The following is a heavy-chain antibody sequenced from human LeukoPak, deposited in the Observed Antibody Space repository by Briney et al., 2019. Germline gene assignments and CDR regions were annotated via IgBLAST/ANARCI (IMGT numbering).Heavy chain of an antibody. D-gene: IGHD3-10*01. CDR1: GGSFSGYY. CDR3: ARLSYGSGSYYLSY. Sequence: SETLSLTCAVYGGSFSGYYWSWIRQPPGKGLEWIGEINHSGSTNYNPSLKSRVTISVDTSKNQFSLKLSSVTAADTAVYYCARLSYGSGSYYLSYWGQGTLVTVSS. CDR2: INHSGST. V-gene: IGHV4-34*01. J-gene: IGHJ4*02.